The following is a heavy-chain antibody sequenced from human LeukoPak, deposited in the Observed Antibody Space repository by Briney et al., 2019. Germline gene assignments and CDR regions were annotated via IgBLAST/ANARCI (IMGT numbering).Heavy chain of an antibody. J-gene: IGHJ4*02. CDR1: GGSISSDSYY. V-gene: IGHV4-39*01. CDR3: ARGLRAGPAVTLDY. Sequence: SETLSLTCTVSGGSISSDSYYWGWIRQPPEKGLEWIGTMYYTGNSYYNPSLKSRVTISVDTSKNQFSLKLRSLTAADTAVYFCARGLRAGPAVTLDYWGQGTLVIVSS. D-gene: IGHD4-17*01. CDR2: MYYTGNS.